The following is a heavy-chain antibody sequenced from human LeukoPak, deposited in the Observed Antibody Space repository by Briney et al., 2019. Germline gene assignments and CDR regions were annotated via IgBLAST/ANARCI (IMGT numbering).Heavy chain of an antibody. CDR3: ARDEDCYDSSRYYARWFDP. V-gene: IGHV1-2*02. D-gene: IGHD3-22*01. Sequence: GASVKVSCKASGYTFTGYYMHWVRQAPGQGLEWMGWINPNSGDTNYAQKFQGRVTMTRDTSISTAYMELSSLRSEDTAVYYCARDEDCYDSSRYYARWFDPWGQGTLVTVSS. CDR2: INPNSGDT. J-gene: IGHJ5*02. CDR1: GYTFTGYY.